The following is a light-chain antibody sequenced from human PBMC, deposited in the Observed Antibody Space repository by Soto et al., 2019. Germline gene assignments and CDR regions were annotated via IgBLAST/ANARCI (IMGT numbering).Light chain of an antibody. CDR2: DVS. CDR3: SSYTSSSTLV. CDR1: SSDVGGYNY. Sequence: QSALTQPASVSGSPGQSITISCTGTSSDVGGYNYVSWYQQHPGKAPKLMIYDVSNRPSGVSNRFSGSKSGNTASLTISGLQAEDEAEYYCSSYTSSSTLVFGGGNKVTVL. V-gene: IGLV2-14*01. J-gene: IGLJ2*01.